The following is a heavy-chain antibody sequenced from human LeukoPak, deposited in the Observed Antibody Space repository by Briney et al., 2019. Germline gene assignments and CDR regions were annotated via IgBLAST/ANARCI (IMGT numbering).Heavy chain of an antibody. D-gene: IGHD6-19*01. CDR1: GYTFTSYY. V-gene: IGHV1-46*01. J-gene: IGHJ4*02. CDR2: INPSGGST. CDR3: AADAFVYRSGWYEDY. Sequence: ASVKVSCKASGYTFTSYYMHWVRQAPGQGLEWMGIINPSGGSTSYAQKFQGRVTMTRDTSKNQFSLKLSSVTAADTAVYYCAADAFVYRSGWYEDYWGQRTLVTVSS.